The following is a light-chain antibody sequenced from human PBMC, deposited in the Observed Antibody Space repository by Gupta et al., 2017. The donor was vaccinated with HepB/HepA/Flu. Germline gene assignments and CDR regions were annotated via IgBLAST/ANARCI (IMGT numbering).Light chain of an antibody. J-gene: IGLJ1*01. V-gene: IGLV2-23*02. Sequence: QSALTQPASVSGSPGQSITISCTGTSSDVGGYNRVSWYQQNPGKVPKLIIYEVTKRPPGVSNRFYGSKSGNTASLTISGLQTEDEGDYYCCSYAAGATYVFATGTRVTVL. CDR1: SSDVGGYNR. CDR2: EVT. CDR3: CSYAAGATYV.